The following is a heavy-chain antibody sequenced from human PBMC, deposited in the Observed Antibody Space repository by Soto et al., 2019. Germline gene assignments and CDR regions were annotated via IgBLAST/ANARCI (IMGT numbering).Heavy chain of an antibody. D-gene: IGHD3-22*01. V-gene: IGHV3-48*03. CDR3: ARGLRNYYDRSGLHY. J-gene: IGHJ4*02. CDR1: GFTFSNYE. CDR2: ISYTGSTI. Sequence: GGSLRLSCAASGFTFSNYEMNWVRQAPGKGLEWVSYISYTGSTIYYADSVRGRFTISRDNSKNSLYLQMNSLRAEDTAVYYCARGLRNYYDRSGLHYWGQGTLVTVSS.